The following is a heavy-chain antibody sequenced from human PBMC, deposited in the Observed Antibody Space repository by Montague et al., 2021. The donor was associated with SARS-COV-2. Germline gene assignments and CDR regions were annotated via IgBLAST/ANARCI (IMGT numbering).Heavy chain of an antibody. J-gene: IGHJ4*02. CDR3: ARHLNYRDYGGDDY. D-gene: IGHD4-17*01. V-gene: IGHV4-39*01. Sequence: SETLSLTCTVSGGSIVSSSCYWDWIRQPPGQGLEWIGSIYYSGGTYSNSSLKSRVTISVDTSKNQFSLKLSSVTAADTAVYYCARHLNYRDYGGDDYWGQGTLVTVSS. CDR1: GGSIVSSSCY. CDR2: IYYSGGT.